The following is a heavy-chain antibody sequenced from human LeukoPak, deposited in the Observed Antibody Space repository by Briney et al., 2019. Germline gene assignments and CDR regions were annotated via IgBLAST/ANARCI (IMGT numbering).Heavy chain of an antibody. CDR3: ARDRTLGGSYYGYYFDY. J-gene: IGHJ4*02. CDR2: ISSSGSTI. D-gene: IGHD1-26*01. CDR1: GFTFSSYE. Sequence: GGSLRLSCAASGFTFSSYEMNWVRQAPGKGLEWVSYISSSGSTIYYADSVKGRFTISRDNAKNSLYLQMNSLRAEDTAVYYYARDRTLGGSYYGYYFDYWGQGTLVTVSS. V-gene: IGHV3-48*03.